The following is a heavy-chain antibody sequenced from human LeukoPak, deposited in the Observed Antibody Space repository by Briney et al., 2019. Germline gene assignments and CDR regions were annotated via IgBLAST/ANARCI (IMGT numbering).Heavy chain of an antibody. V-gene: IGHV1-3*01. Sequence: ASVKVSCKASGYTFTSYAMHWVRQAPGQRLEWMGWINAGNGNTKYSQKFQGRVTITRDTSASTAYMELSSLRSEDTAVYYCARNVGQLERLGGYYWFDPWGQGTLVTVSS. D-gene: IGHD1-1*01. J-gene: IGHJ5*02. CDR1: GYTFTSYA. CDR3: ARNVGQLERLGGYYWFDP. CDR2: INAGNGNT.